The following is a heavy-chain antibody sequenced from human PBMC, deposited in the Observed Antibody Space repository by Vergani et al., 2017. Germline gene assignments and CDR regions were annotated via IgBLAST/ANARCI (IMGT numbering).Heavy chain of an antibody. CDR2: IYYSGST. D-gene: IGHD1-26*01. V-gene: IGHV4-31*03. Sequence: QVQLQESGPGLVKPSQTLSLTCTVSGGSISSGGYYWSWIRQHPGKGLEWIGYIYYSGSTYYNPSHKSRVTISVDTSKNQFSLKLSSVTAADTAVYYCARGGKGELQTTGFDYWGQGTLVTVSS. J-gene: IGHJ4*02. CDR3: ARGGKGELQTTGFDY. CDR1: GGSISSGGYY.